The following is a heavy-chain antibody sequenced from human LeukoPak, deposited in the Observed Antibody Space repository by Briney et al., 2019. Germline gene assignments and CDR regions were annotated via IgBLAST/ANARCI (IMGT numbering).Heavy chain of an antibody. CDR2: IYYSGST. Sequence: SQTLSLTCTVSGGSISSGGYYWSWIRQHPGKGLEWIGYIYYSGSTYYNPSLKSRVTISVDTSKNQFSLKLSSVTAADTAVYYCAREGSENNWFDPWGQGTLVTVSS. CDR3: AREGSENNWFDP. J-gene: IGHJ5*02. CDR1: GGSISSGGYY. V-gene: IGHV4-31*03. D-gene: IGHD3-10*01.